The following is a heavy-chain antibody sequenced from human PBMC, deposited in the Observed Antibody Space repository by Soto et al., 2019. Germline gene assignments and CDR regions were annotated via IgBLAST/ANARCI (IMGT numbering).Heavy chain of an antibody. J-gene: IGHJ6*02. CDR3: ARDGYYDSGSYGMDV. V-gene: IGHV1-18*01. Sequence: QVQLVQSGAEVKKPGASVKVSCKTSGYTFNNYGISWVRQAPGQGLEWMGWISDYNGNTNYAQKFQGRVTMTTDTSTKMVYMVLTSLRSDDTAVYYCARDGYYDSGSYGMDVWGRGTTVTVSS. CDR2: ISDYNGNT. D-gene: IGHD3-10*01. CDR1: GYTFNNYG.